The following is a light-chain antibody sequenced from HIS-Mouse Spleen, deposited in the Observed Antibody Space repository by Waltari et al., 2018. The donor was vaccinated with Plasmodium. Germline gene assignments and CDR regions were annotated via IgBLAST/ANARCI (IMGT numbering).Light chain of an antibody. CDR1: SSDVGGYND. CDR3: CSYAGSYTFV. V-gene: IGLV2-11*01. CDR2: DVS. Sequence: QSALTQPRSVSGSPGQSVTISCTGTSSDVGGYNDDSWYQPHPGKAPKLMIYDVSKRPSVVPDRFSGSKSGNTASLTISGLQAEDEADYYCCSYAGSYTFVFGTGTKVTVL. J-gene: IGLJ1*01.